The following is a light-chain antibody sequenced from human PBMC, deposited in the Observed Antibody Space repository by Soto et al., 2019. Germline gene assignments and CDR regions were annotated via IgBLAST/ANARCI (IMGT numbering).Light chain of an antibody. CDR1: QSVSSY. V-gene: IGKV3-20*01. J-gene: IGKJ1*01. Sequence: EIVLTQSPGTLSLSPGERATLSCRASQSVSSYLAWYQQKPGQAPRLLIFGASIRAAGLPDRFSGSGSGTDFTLTISRLEPEDFAVYYCQQYGSSPGTFGQGTKVDIK. CDR2: GAS. CDR3: QQYGSSPGT.